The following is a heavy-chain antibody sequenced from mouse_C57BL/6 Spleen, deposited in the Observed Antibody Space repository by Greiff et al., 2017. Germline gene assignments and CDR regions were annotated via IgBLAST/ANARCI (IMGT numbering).Heavy chain of an antibody. CDR1: GYTFTDYE. V-gene: IGHV1-15*01. D-gene: IGHD2-10*02. J-gene: IGHJ2*01. CDR3: ARWNMGYGNYVYFDY. Sequence: QVQLKQSGAELVRPGASVTLSCKASGYTFTDYEMHWVKQTPVHGLEWIGAIDPETGGTAYNQKFKGKAILTADKSSSTAYMELRSLTSEDSAVYYCARWNMGYGNYVYFDYWGQGTTLTVSS. CDR2: IDPETGGT.